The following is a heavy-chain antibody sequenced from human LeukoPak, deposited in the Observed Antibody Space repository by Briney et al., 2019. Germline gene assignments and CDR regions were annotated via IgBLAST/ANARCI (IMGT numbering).Heavy chain of an antibody. CDR1: GFTFSSYW. CDR3: ARELLGHGYNSGDFDY. CDR2: IKQDGSEK. D-gene: IGHD5-24*01. Sequence: GSLRLSCATSGFTFSSYWVNWVRPAPGKGLGWVANIKQDGSEKYYVDSVKGRFTISRDNAKNSLYLQMNSLRAEDTAVYYCARELLGHGYNSGDFDYWGQGTLVTVSS. V-gene: IGHV3-7*01. J-gene: IGHJ4*02.